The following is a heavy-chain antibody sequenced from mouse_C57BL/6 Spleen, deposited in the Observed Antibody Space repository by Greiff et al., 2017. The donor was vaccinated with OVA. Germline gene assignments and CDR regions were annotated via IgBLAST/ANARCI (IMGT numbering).Heavy chain of an antibody. V-gene: IGHV5-17*01. D-gene: IGHD1-1*01. CDR3: ARDYGSKSYYCDY. J-gene: IGHJ2*01. CDR1: GFTFSDYG. Sequence: EVMLVESGGGLVKPGGSLKLSCAASGFTFSDYGMHWVRQAPEKGLEWVAYISSGSSTIYYAETVTGRFTISRDNAKNNLFLQMHSLRSENTAMYYCARDYGSKSYYCDYWGQGTTLTGSS. CDR2: ISSGSSTI.